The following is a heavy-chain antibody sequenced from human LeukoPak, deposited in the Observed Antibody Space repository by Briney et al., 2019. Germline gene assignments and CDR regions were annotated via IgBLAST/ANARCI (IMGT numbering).Heavy chain of an antibody. CDR1: GFTFSSYR. V-gene: IGHV3-21*01. Sequence: GGSLRLSCAASGFTFSSYRMNWVRQAPVKGLEWVSSISSSSSYIYYADSVKGRFTISRDNAKNSLYLQMNSLRAEDTAVYYCARIPSWDTAMAAGDYWGQGTLVTVSS. D-gene: IGHD5-18*01. J-gene: IGHJ4*02. CDR2: ISSSSSYI. CDR3: ARIPSWDTAMAAGDY.